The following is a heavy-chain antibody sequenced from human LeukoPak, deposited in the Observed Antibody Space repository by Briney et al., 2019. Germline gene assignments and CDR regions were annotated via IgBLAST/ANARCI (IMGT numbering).Heavy chain of an antibody. J-gene: IGHJ4*02. V-gene: IGHV3-53*01. CDR1: GFSVSRKY. CDR3: ATVLSDSRGWYHFDN. D-gene: IGHD6-19*01. CDR2: IYSGDTT. Sequence: GGSLRLSCAASGFSVSRKYMSWVRQTPGKGLEWVSLIYSGDTTYCADSVKGRFTISRDNSKNTLYLQMNSLKAEDTAVYYCATVLSDSRGWYHFDNWGQGTLVTVSS.